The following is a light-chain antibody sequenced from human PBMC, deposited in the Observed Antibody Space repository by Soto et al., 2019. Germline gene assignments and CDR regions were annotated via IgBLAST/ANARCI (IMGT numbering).Light chain of an antibody. CDR2: DAY. CDR1: QSISSNY. J-gene: IGKJ5*01. V-gene: IGKV3D-20*02. CDR3: QQRHMWPIT. Sequence: EIVLTQSPGTLSLSPGERATLSCRASQSISSNYLAWYQQKPGQAPRLVIYDAYNRATGIPPRFSGSGSGTDFTLTISSLEPEDSAVYYCQQRHMWPITFGQGTRLEIK.